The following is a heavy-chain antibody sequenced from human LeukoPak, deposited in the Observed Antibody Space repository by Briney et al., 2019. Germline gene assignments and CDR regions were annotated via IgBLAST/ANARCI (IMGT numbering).Heavy chain of an antibody. J-gene: IGHJ4*02. Sequence: GGSLRLSCVVSGFTFTNYVVHWVRQAPGKGLEWVTLVSSDGGIKYYADSVKGRFSVSRDISKNTLYLQMNSLRVDDTAVYYCARDSETAPIHVLGYWGQGTLVTVSS. D-gene: IGHD2-2*02. V-gene: IGHV3-30-3*01. CDR3: ARDSETAPIHVLGY. CDR2: VSSDGGIK. CDR1: GFTFTNYV.